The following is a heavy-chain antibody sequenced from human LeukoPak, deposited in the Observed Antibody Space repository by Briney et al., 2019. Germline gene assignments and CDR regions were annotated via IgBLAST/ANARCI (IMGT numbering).Heavy chain of an antibody. CDR3: ARERAIAAAGPDAFDI. Sequence: SETLSRACTVSGGSISSYYRSWVRQPPGKGLEWIGYIYYSGSTNYNPSLKSRVTISVDTSKNQFSLKLSSVTAADTAVYYCARERAIAAAGPDAFDIWGQGTMVTVSS. J-gene: IGHJ3*02. CDR1: GGSISSYY. CDR2: IYYSGST. D-gene: IGHD6-13*01. V-gene: IGHV4-59*01.